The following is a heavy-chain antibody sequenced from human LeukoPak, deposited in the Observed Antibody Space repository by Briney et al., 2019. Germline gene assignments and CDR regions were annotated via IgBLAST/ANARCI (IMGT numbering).Heavy chain of an antibody. CDR2: IYTSGST. Sequence: SETLSLTCTVSSGSISSSSYYWRWIRQPAGKGLEWLGRIYTSGSTNYNPSLKSRVTISVDTSKNQFSLKLSSVTAADTAVYYCARDREYCSSTSCSGNGFDPWGQGTLVTVSS. CDR1: SGSISSSSYY. J-gene: IGHJ5*02. D-gene: IGHD2-2*01. CDR3: ARDREYCSSTSCSGNGFDP. V-gene: IGHV4-61*02.